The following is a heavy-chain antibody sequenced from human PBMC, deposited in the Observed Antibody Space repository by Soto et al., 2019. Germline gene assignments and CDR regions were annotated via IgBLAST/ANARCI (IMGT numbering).Heavy chain of an antibody. Sequence: LRLSCAPPVFLVSAYAMTLVRQAPGTGLEWVSTIVHNGGTTFYAGSVKGRFSVSRDNSKNTLFLQMSTLRAEDTAVYFCGKYRCTKYFDFLNCQPPDWIPIRAQGAPIPVSA. J-gene: IGHJ4*02. CDR2: IVHNGGTT. CDR3: GKYRCTKYFDFLNCQPPDWIPI. CDR1: VFLVSAYA. D-gene: IGHD3-9*01. V-gene: IGHV3-23*01.